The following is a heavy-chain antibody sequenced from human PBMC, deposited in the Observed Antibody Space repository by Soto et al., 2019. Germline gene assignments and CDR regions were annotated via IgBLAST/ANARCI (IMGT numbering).Heavy chain of an antibody. V-gene: IGHV3-11*05. CDR3: ASEYYYTMDV. Sequence: QVQLVESGGGLVRPGGSLRLSCEASGFTFRDYSMTWFRQAPGKGLEWLSYIDSSTKYTNYADSVKGRFTISRDNAKNSRYLKMNSLRADDTAVYYCASEYYYTMDVWGQGTMVTVSS. J-gene: IGHJ6*02. CDR1: GFTFRDYS. CDR2: IDSSTKYT.